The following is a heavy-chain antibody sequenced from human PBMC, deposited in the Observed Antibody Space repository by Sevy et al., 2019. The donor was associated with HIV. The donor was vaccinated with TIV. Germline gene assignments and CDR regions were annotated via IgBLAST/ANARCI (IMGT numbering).Heavy chain of an antibody. CDR3: ARGGYYDSSGYYHFDY. CDR2: INPNSGGT. J-gene: IGHJ4*02. D-gene: IGHD3-22*01. V-gene: IGHV1-2*02. CDR1: GYTFTGYY. Sequence: ASVKVSCKASGYTFTGYYMHWVRQAPGQGLEWMGWINPNSGGTNYAQKFQGRVTMTRDTSISTAYMELSRLRSDDKAVYYCARGGYYDSSGYYHFDYWGQGTLVTVSS.